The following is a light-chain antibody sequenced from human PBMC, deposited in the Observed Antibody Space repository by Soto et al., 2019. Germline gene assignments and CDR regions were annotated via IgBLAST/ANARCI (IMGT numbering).Light chain of an antibody. V-gene: IGKV3-15*01. J-gene: IGKJ1*01. Sequence: EILMTQSPATLSVSPGERATLSCRASQSVSSNLAWYQQNPGQAPRLLIYGASTRATGIPDRFSGSGSGTEFTLTISSLQSEDFAVYYCQQYNNWPRTFGQGTKV. CDR2: GAS. CDR1: QSVSSN. CDR3: QQYNNWPRT.